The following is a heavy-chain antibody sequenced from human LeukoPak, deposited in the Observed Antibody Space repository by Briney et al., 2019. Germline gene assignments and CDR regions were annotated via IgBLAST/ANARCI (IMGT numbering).Heavy chain of an antibody. CDR1: GGSISSYY. J-gene: IGHJ5*02. D-gene: IGHD6-13*01. CDR3: ARDRRGIAAAVNWFDP. Sequence: ETLSLTCTVSGGSISSYYWSWIRQPPGKGLEWIGYIYYSGSTNYNPSLKSRVTISVGTSKNQFSLKLSSVTAADTAVYYCARDRRGIAAAVNWFDPWGQGTLVTVSS. CDR2: IYYSGST. V-gene: IGHV4-59*01.